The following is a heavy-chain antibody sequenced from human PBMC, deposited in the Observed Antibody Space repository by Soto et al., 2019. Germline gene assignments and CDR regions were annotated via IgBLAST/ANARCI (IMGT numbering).Heavy chain of an antibody. CDR2: IYYSGST. D-gene: IGHD5-12*01. CDR1: GGSISSSRYY. Sequence: PXGTLSLTFTFSGGSISSSRYYWGGIRQPPGKGLEWIGSIYYSGSTYYNPSLKSRVTISVDTSKNQFSLKLSSVTAADTAVYYCARNVRWLQLSGFDYCGQRTLVTVSS. V-gene: IGHV4-39*01. J-gene: IGHJ4*02. CDR3: ARNVRWLQLSGFDY.